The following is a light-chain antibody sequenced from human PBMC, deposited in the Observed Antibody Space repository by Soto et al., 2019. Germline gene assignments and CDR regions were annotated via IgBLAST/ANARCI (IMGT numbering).Light chain of an antibody. V-gene: IGKV1-33*01. Sequence: DIQMTQSPSSLSASVGARVSITCQASQDIRTSLSWFQQKPGRAPKLLIYGASNLETGVPSRFRGSESGTDFTFTISSLQPEDIATYYCQHYDNLPPFTFGPGTKVDIK. J-gene: IGKJ3*01. CDR1: QDIRTS. CDR2: GAS. CDR3: QHYDNLPPFT.